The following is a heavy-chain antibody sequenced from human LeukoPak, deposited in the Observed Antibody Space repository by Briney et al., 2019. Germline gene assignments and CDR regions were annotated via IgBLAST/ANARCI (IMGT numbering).Heavy chain of an antibody. J-gene: IGHJ4*02. CDR2: INPNSGGT. Sequence: ASVKVSCKGSGYTFTGYYMHWVRQAPGQGLEWMGWINPNSGGTNYAQKFQGRVTMTRDTSISTAYMELSRLRSDDTAVYYCARDRITYYYDSSGYYNFDYWGQGTLVTVSS. D-gene: IGHD3-22*01. CDR3: ARDRITYYYDSSGYYNFDY. CDR1: GYTFTGYY. V-gene: IGHV1-2*02.